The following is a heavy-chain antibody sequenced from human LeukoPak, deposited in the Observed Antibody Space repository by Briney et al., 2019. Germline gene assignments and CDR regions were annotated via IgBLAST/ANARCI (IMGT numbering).Heavy chain of an antibody. CDR1: GGTFSSYA. J-gene: IGHJ4*02. D-gene: IGHD5-18*01. V-gene: IGHV1-69*13. Sequence: GASVKVSCTASGGTFSSYAISWVRPAPRQGLEWMGGIIPIFGTANYAQKFQGRVTITADEPTSTAYMELSSLRSEDTAVYYCARRTAMDSYFDYWGQGTLVTVSS. CDR3: ARRTAMDSYFDY. CDR2: IIPIFGTA.